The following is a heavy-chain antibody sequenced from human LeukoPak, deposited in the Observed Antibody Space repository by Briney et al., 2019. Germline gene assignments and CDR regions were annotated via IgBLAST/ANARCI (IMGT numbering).Heavy chain of an antibody. J-gene: IGHJ6*02. CDR3: ARVRDYSSSWYDYYYYGMDV. Sequence: PSETLSLTCTVSGGSISSYYWSWIRQPPGKGLEWIGYIYYSGSTNYNPSLKSRVTISVDTSKNQFSLKLSSVTAADTAVYYCARVRDYSSSWYDYYYYGMDVWGQGTTVTVSS. D-gene: IGHD6-13*01. CDR2: IYYSGST. CDR1: GGSISSYY. V-gene: IGHV4-59*01.